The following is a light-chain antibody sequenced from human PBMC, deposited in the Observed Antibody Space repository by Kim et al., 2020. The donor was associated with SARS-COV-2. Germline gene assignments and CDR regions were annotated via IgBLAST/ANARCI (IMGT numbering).Light chain of an antibody. Sequence: EIVLTQSPATLSFSPGEGATLSCRASQSVSSNLAWYQHKPGQAPRLLIYDASNRATGIPARFSGSGSGTDFTLTISSLQSEDFAVYYCQQYNNWALTFGGGTKVDIK. CDR3: QQYNNWALT. CDR1: QSVSSN. CDR2: DAS. J-gene: IGKJ4*01. V-gene: IGKV3-11*01.